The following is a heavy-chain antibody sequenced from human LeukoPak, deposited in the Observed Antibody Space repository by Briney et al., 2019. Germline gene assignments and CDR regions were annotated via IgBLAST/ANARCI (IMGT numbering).Heavy chain of an antibody. CDR3: ARGPYCSGGSCYWSDWYFDL. D-gene: IGHD2-15*01. CDR2: IKQDGSDK. V-gene: IGHV3-7*04. Sequence: PGGSLRLSCAGSGFSFSSYWMTWVRQAPGKGLEWVASIKQDGSDKYYVDSVKGRFTISRDNAKKSLHLQMNSLRAEDTAVYYCARGPYCSGGSCYWSDWYFDLWGRGTLVTVSS. CDR1: GFSFSSYW. J-gene: IGHJ2*01.